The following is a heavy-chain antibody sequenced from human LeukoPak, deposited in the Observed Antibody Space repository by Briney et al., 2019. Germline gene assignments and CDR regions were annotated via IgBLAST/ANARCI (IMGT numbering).Heavy chain of an antibody. D-gene: IGHD6-13*01. Sequence: GGSLRLSCAASGFTFSSYSMHWVRQAPGKGLEWVSYISSSSSTIYYADSVKGRFTISRDNAQNSLYLQMSSLRDEDTAVYYCASYYSSTHDYWGQGTLVTVSS. CDR3: ASYYSSTHDY. J-gene: IGHJ4*02. CDR1: GFTFSSYS. V-gene: IGHV3-48*02. CDR2: ISSSSSTI.